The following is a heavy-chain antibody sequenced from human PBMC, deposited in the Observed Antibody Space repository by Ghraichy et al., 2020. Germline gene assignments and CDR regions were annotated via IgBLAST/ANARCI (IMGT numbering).Heavy chain of an antibody. CDR1: GGSISGYF. J-gene: IGHJ3*02. CDR3: ASPGAGRGDDFDI. CDR2: IYYSGDT. D-gene: IGHD4/OR15-4a*01. Sequence: SQTLSLTCTVSGGSISGYFWTWIRQPPGKGLEWIGYIYYSGDTNYNPSLKSRVTISIDTSKAHFSLRLSSLTAADTAVYYCASPGAGRGDDFDIWGQGTMVTVSS. V-gene: IGHV4-59*01.